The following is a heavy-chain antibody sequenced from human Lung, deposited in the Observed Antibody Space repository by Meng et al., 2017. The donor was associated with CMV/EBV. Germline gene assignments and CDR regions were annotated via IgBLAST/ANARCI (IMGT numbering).Heavy chain of an antibody. V-gene: IGHV1-8*01. D-gene: IGHD3-3*01. J-gene: IGHJ6*02. Sequence: ASVXVFXKASGYTFTSYDINWVRQATGQGLEWMGWMNPNSGNTGYAQKFQGRVTMTRNTSISTAYMELSSLRSEDTAVYYCARCYDFWSGYYSQDHYYYYGMDVXGQGXTVTVSS. CDR2: MNPNSGNT. CDR3: ARCYDFWSGYYSQDHYYYYGMDV. CDR1: GYTFTSYD.